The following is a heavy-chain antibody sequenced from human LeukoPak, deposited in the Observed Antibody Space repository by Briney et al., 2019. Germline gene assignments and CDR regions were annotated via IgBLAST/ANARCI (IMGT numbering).Heavy chain of an antibody. V-gene: IGHV1-46*01. CDR3: ARVVVTNIPRLAFDY. J-gene: IGHJ4*02. CDR1: GYTFTSNY. D-gene: IGHD2-8*01. CDR2: ISPSGGST. Sequence: ASVKVSCKAFGYTFTSNYMHWVRQAPGQGPEWMGVISPSGGSTTYAQKFQGRVTLTRDMSTSTAYMELRSLRSDDTAVYYCARVVVTNIPRLAFDYWGQGTLVTVSS.